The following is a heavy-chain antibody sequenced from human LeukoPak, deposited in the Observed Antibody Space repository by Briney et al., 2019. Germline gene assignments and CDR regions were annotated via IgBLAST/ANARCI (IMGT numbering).Heavy chain of an antibody. D-gene: IGHD2-21*02. CDR1: GFTLNDHY. J-gene: IGHJ4*02. Sequence: PGGSLRLSCAASGFTLNDHYMDWVRQAPGKGLEWVGRIKNKRGSYTADYAASVKGRFTISRDDSQNSLYLQMNSLKTEDTAVYYCGRDTATVLDYWGQGTLVTVSS. CDR3: GRDTATVLDY. V-gene: IGHV3-72*01. CDR2: IKNKRGSYTA.